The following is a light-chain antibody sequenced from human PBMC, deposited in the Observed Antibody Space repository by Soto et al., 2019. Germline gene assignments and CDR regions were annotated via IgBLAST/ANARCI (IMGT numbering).Light chain of an antibody. J-gene: IGLJ2*01. CDR2: DVT. CDR3: CSYAGSYTFDVV. V-gene: IGLV2-11*01. CDR1: SSDVGGYNY. Sequence: QSALTQPRSVSRSPGQSVTISCTGTSSDVGGYNYVSWYQQHPGKAPKLMIYDVTKRPSGVPDRFSGSKSGNTASLTISGLQAEDEADYYCCSYAGSYTFDVVFGGGTKVTVL.